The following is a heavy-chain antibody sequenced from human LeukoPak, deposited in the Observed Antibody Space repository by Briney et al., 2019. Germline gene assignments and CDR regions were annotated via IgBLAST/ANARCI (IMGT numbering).Heavy chain of an antibody. D-gene: IGHD3-22*01. V-gene: IGHV4-59*08. CDR1: GGSISSYY. Sequence: PSETLSLTCTVSGGSISSYYWSWIRQPPGKGLEWIGYIYYSGSTNYNPSLKSRVTISVDTSKNQFSLKLSSVTAADTAVYYCARRHYYDSSGYRPDDAFDIWGQGTMVTVSS. J-gene: IGHJ3*02. CDR3: ARRHYYDSSGYRPDDAFDI. CDR2: IYYSGST.